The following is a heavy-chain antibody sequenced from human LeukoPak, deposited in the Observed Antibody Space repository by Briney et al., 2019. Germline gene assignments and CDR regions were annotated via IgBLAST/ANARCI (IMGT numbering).Heavy chain of an antibody. CDR2: VSGTGETT. V-gene: IGHV3-23*01. D-gene: IGHD3-22*01. CDR1: GFPLGSYA. J-gene: IGHJ4*02. CDR3: AKGHPNYYDNSGYDY. Sequence: TGESLRLSCAASGFPLGSYAMSWVRQAPGKGLEWVSTVSGTGETTYYADSVKGRFNISRDNSKNTLYLQMNSLGPDDTAIYYCAKGHPNYYDNSGYDYWGQGTLVTVSS.